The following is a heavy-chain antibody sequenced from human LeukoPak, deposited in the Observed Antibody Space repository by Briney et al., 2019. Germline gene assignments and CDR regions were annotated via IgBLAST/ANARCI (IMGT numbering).Heavy chain of an antibody. D-gene: IGHD3-22*01. CDR3: ARGTMMVGP. Sequence: SETLSLTCTVSGDSISSYYWSWIRQPPGKGLEWIGYIYYSGSTTYNPSLKSRVTISVDTSKNQFSLKLTSVTAADTAVYYCARGTMMVGPWGQGTLVTVSS. CDR1: GDSISSYY. V-gene: IGHV4-59*01. CDR2: IYYSGST. J-gene: IGHJ5*02.